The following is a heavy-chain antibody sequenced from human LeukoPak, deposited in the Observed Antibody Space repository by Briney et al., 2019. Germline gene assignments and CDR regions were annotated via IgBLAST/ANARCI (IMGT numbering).Heavy chain of an antibody. Sequence: GGSLRLSCAASGFTFSRSWMSWVRQPPGKGLEWVANISPDGSTKYHMDSVKGRFTISRDNAKDSLYLEMSRLRDDDTAMSYCATGASGSWDFGGQGTLVTVSS. J-gene: IGHJ4*02. CDR1: GFTFSRSW. D-gene: IGHD6-13*01. V-gene: IGHV3-7*03. CDR3: ATGASGSWDF. CDR2: ISPDGSTK.